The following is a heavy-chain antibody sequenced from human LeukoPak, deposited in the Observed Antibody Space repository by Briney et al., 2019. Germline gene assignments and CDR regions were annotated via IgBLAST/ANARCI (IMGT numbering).Heavy chain of an antibody. V-gene: IGHV1-18*01. Sequence: GASVKVSCKASGYTFTSYGISWVRQAPGQGLEWMGWISAYNGNTNYAQKLQGRVTMTTDTSTSTAYMELRSLRSDDTAVYYCARTDTAMVIQAPSDYWGQGTLVTVSS. CDR1: GYTFTSYG. J-gene: IGHJ4*02. D-gene: IGHD5-18*01. CDR3: ARTDTAMVIQAPSDY. CDR2: ISAYNGNT.